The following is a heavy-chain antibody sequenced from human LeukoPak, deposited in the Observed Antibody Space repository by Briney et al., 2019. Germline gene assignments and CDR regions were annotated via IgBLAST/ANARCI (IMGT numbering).Heavy chain of an antibody. CDR3: ARDYVAARPKYYYYGMDV. Sequence: ASVKVSCKASGYTFTSYGISWVRQAPGQGLEWMGWISAYNGNTNYAQKLQGRVTMTTDTSTSTAYMELRSLRSDDTAVYYCARDYVAARPKYYYYGMDVWGQGTTDTVSS. J-gene: IGHJ6*02. D-gene: IGHD6-6*01. CDR1: GYTFTSYG. CDR2: ISAYNGNT. V-gene: IGHV1-18*01.